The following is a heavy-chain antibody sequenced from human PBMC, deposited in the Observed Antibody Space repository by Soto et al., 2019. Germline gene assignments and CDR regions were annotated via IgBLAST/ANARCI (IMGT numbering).Heavy chain of an antibody. CDR2: IYYSGST. CDR1: GGSISSSSYY. D-gene: IGHD3-10*01. J-gene: IGHJ3*02. V-gene: IGHV4-39*01. Sequence: SETLSLTCTVSGGSISSSSYYWGWIRQPPGKGLEWIGSIYYSGSTYYNPSLKSRVTISVDTSKNQFSLKLSSVTAADTAVYYCARFRGVISTRYDAFDIWGQGTMVTVSS. CDR3: ARFRGVISTRYDAFDI.